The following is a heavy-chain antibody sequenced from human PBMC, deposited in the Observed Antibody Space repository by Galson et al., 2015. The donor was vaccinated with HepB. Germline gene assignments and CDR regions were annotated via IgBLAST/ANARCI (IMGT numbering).Heavy chain of an antibody. CDR2: ISPDNRET. V-gene: IGHV1-18*01. D-gene: IGHD2-15*01. J-gene: IGHJ5*02. CDR3: ARGALVGVVGGSQKNWFVP. Sequence: SVKVSCKASGYTFSTYSITWVRQAPGQGLEWMGWISPDNRETDYAQNLQGRVTMTTDTFTSTAYMELRTLRSHDTAVYYCARGALVGVVGGSQKNWFVPWGQGTLVTVSP. CDR1: GYTFSTYS.